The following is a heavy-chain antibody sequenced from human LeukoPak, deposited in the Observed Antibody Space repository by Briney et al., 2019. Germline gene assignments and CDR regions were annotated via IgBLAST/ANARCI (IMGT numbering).Heavy chain of an antibody. V-gene: IGHV3-23*01. CDR2: ISGSGGST. D-gene: IGHD2-21*02. CDR1: GFTFSSYG. CDR3: AKDRLLNCRGDCYIFDY. Sequence: GGSLRLSCAASGFTFSSYGMSWVRQAPGKGLEWVSAISGSGGSTYYADSVKGRFSISRDNSKNTLYLQVNGLRTEDTAVYYCAKDRLLNCRGDCYIFDYWGQGTVVTVSS. J-gene: IGHJ4*02.